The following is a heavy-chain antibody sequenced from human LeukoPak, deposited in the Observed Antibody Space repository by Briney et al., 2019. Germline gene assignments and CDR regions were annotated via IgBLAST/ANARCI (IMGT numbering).Heavy chain of an antibody. CDR1: GFTFSSYS. CDR2: ISSSSSYI. CDR3: ARDPYNGSYGDYYYYYMDV. Sequence: GSLRLSCAASGFTFSSYSMNWVRQAPGKGLEWVSSISSSSSYIYYADSVKGRFTISRDNAKNSLYLQMNSLRAEDTAVYYCARDPYNGSYGDYYYYYMDVWGKGTTVTISS. J-gene: IGHJ6*03. D-gene: IGHD1-26*01. V-gene: IGHV3-21*01.